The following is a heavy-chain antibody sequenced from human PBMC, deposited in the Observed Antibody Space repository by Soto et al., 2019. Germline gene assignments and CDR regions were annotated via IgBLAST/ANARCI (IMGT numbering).Heavy chain of an antibody. D-gene: IGHD6-6*01. Sequence: QVQLVQSGAEVKKPGSSVKVSCQASGGTFSSYAISWLRQAPGQGLEWMGGIIPIFGTANYAQKFQGRVTITADKSTSRAYMELSSLRSEDTAVYYCASGSSSSFVPITFDYWGQGTLVTVSS. CDR1: GGTFSSYA. V-gene: IGHV1-69*06. CDR2: IIPIFGTA. CDR3: ASGSSSSFVPITFDY. J-gene: IGHJ4*02.